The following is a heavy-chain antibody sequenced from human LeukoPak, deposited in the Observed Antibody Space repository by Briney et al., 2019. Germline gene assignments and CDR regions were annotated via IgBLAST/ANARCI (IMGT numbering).Heavy chain of an antibody. CDR1: GYTFTSYD. V-gene: IGHV1-8*01. CDR3: ARAPEDTAMVTDY. CDR2: MNPNSGNT. Sequence: ASVKVSCKASGYTFTSYDINWVRQATGQGLEWMGWMNPNSGNTGYAQKFQGRVTVTRNTSISTAYMELSSLRSEDTAVYYCARAPEDTAMVTDYWGQGTLVTVSS. D-gene: IGHD5-18*01. J-gene: IGHJ4*02.